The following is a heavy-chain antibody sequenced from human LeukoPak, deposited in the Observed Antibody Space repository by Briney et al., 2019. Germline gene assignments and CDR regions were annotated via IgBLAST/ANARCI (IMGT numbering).Heavy chain of an antibody. Sequence: GSLRLSCAAFGFTFSSYAMSWVRQAPGNGLEWVSAISGSGGSTYYADSVKGRFTVSRDNYKNTLYLQMNRLSAEDTAVDYCAISRTLTTVTADYWGQGTLVTVSS. D-gene: IGHD4-17*01. CDR1: GFTFSSYA. J-gene: IGHJ4*02. V-gene: IGHV3-23*01. CDR2: ISGSGGST. CDR3: AISRTLTTVTADY.